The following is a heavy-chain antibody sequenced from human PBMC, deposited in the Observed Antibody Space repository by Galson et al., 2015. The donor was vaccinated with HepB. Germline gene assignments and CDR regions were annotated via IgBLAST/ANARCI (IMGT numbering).Heavy chain of an antibody. CDR3: ARDRVRAMVYFDY. CDR1: GYTFTSYA. D-gene: IGHD5-18*01. CDR2: INAGNGNT. J-gene: IGHJ4*02. V-gene: IGHV1-3*01. Sequence: SVKVSCKASGYTFTSYAMHWVRQAPGQRLEWMGWINAGNGNTKYSQKFQGRVTITRDTSASTAYMELSSLRSEDTAVYYCARDRVRAMVYFDYWGQGTLVTVSS.